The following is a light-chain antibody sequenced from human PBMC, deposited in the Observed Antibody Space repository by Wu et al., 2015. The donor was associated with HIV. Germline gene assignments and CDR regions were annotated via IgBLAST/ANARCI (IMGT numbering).Light chain of an antibody. CDR2: GAS. CDR3: QQYDTSIT. Sequence: IVMTQSPATLSVSPGKRATLSCRASQSISSNLAWYQQKPGQAPRLLIYGASTRATDIPDRFSGSGSGTDFTLTITRLEPQDFAVYYCQQYDTSITFGQGTRLDIK. CDR1: QSISSN. V-gene: IGKV3-15*01. J-gene: IGKJ5*01.